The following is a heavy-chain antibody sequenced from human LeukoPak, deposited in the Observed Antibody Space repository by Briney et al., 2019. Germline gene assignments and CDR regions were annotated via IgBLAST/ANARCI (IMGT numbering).Heavy chain of an antibody. CDR2: IYYSGTT. J-gene: IGHJ5*02. CDR1: GGSISSTSFY. CDR3: ARQFHGSGYVDDL. Sequence: SETLSPTCSVSGGSISSTSFYWGWIRRPPGKGLEWIASIYYSGTTHYNPSLKSRVTMSVDTSKNQFSLKLSAVTAADTAVYYCARQFHGSGYVDDLWGQGTLVTVSS. V-gene: IGHV4-39*01. D-gene: IGHD5-12*01.